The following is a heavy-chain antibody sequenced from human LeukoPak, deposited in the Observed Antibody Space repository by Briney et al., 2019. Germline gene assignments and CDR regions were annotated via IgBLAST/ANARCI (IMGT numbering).Heavy chain of an antibody. Sequence: SETLSLTCAVYGGSFSGYYWSWIRQPPGKGLEWIGEINHSGSTNHNPSLKSRVTISVDTSKNQFSLKLSSVTAADTAVYYCARRRFLEWLSSYYYYYMDVWGKGTTVTVSS. CDR2: INHSGST. J-gene: IGHJ6*03. V-gene: IGHV4-34*01. D-gene: IGHD3-3*01. CDR1: GGSFSGYY. CDR3: ARRRFLEWLSSYYYYYMDV.